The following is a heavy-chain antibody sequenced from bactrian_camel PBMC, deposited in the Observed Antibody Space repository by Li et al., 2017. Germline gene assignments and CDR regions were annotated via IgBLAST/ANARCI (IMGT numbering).Heavy chain of an antibody. CDR1: LFTFPY. Sequence: VQLVESGGGLVQPGGSLRLSCASSLFTFPYMTWVRQVPGRGLNWVSTIDNGVTTYADSVKGRFTISEDYAENTLYLQLNSLKPEDTAMYYCAAGFHGKPWLLLQESSYDYWGQGTQVTVS. CDR3: AAGFHGKPWLLLQESSYDY. V-gene: IGHV3S42*01. J-gene: IGHJ4*01. CDR2: IDNGVT. D-gene: IGHD2*01.